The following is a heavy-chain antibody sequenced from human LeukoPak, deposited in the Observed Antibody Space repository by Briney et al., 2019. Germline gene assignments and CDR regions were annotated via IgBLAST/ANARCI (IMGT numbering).Heavy chain of an antibody. V-gene: IGHV3-15*01. Sequence: GGSLRLSCTGSGFTFSNAWLSWVRQAPGKGLEWVGRIKSKTDGGTTDYAAPVKGRFTISRDDSKTTLYLQMNSLKTEDTGVYYCTTGEAPYIAAAGTDYYYYYMDVWGKGTTVTVAS. CDR3: TTGEAPYIAAAGTDYYYYYMDV. D-gene: IGHD6-13*01. J-gene: IGHJ6*03. CDR2: IKSKTDGGTT. CDR1: GFTFSNAW.